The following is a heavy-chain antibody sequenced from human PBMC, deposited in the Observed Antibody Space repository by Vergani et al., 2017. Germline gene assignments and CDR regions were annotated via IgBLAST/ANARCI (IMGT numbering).Heavy chain of an antibody. J-gene: IGHJ6*03. CDR3: ARVNTETNGHLYYYYYMDV. Sequence: QVQLQQWGGGLLKPSETLSLPCVVNGWSFTSYHWTWLRQSPGEGLEWVGDIDHTGRPDYNPSLKSLLTMSVDKSRNLFSLTLNSVTATDTAIYFCARVNTETNGHLYYYYYMDVWGQGTAVTVS. CDR2: IDHTGRP. CDR1: GWSFTSYH. D-gene: IGHD4-11*01. V-gene: IGHV4-34*01.